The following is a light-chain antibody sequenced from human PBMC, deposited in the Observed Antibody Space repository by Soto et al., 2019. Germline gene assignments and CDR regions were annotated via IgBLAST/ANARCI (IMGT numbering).Light chain of an antibody. CDR3: QQYDSSTPWT. V-gene: IGKV3-20*01. Sequence: DIVLTQSPGTLSLSPGERATHSCRASQSVSSSYLAWYQQKPGQAPRLLIYGASSRATGIPDRFSGSGFGTDFTLTISRLEPEDCAVYYWQQYDSSTPWTFGQGTK. CDR1: QSVSSSY. J-gene: IGKJ1*01. CDR2: GAS.